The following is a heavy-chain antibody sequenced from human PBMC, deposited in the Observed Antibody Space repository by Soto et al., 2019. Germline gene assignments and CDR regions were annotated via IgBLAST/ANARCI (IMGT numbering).Heavy chain of an antibody. CDR2: ISGSGFKK. V-gene: IGHV3-23*01. D-gene: IGHD1-26*01. CDR3: AKNQGVELVPLATVDWFDP. CDR1: GFIFENFG. Sequence: GGSLRLSCAASGFIFENFGMSWVRQAPGKGLEWISSISGSGFKKYYADSVKGRFTISRDNSKSTVYLELNNLSAEDTAVYHCAKNQGVELVPLATVDWFDPWGQGSVVTVLL. J-gene: IGHJ5*02.